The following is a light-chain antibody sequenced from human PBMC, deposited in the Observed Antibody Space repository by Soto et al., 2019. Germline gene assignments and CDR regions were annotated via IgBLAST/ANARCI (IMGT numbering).Light chain of an antibody. CDR3: QNWGTGIVV. J-gene: IGLJ2*01. V-gene: IGLV4-69*01. CDR1: SGHSSYA. CDR2: LNSDGSH. Sequence: QPVLTQSPSASASLGASVKLTCTLSSGHSSYAIAWHQQQPEKGPRYLMKLNSDGSHSKRDGIPDRFSGSSSGAERYLTISSLQSEDEADYYCQNWGTGIVVFGGGTKLTVL.